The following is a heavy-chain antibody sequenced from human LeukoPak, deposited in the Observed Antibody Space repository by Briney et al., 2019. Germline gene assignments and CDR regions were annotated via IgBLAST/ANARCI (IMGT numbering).Heavy chain of an antibody. D-gene: IGHD3-22*01. CDR2: IYYRGST. CDR3: ARGDYYDSDFDY. Sequence: PSETLSLICTVSGVSISSYYWSWIRQPPGKGLEWIGYIYYRGSTNYNPSLKSRVTISVDTSKNQFSLKLSSVTAADTAVYYCARGDYYDSDFDYWGQGTLVTVSS. CDR1: GVSISSYY. V-gene: IGHV4-59*01. J-gene: IGHJ4*02.